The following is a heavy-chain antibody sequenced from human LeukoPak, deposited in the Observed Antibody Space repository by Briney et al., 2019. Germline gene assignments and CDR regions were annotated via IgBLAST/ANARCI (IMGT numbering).Heavy chain of an antibody. J-gene: IGHJ4*02. CDR3: ARDFGCSSTSCYGRFDY. CDR2: IIPIFGTA. Sequence: ASVKVSCKASGGTFSSYAISWVRQAPGQGLEWMGGIIPIFGTANYAQEFQGRATITTDESTSTAYMELSSLRSEDTAVYYCARDFGCSSTSCYGRFDYWGQGTLVTVSS. D-gene: IGHD2-2*01. V-gene: IGHV1-69*05. CDR1: GGTFSSYA.